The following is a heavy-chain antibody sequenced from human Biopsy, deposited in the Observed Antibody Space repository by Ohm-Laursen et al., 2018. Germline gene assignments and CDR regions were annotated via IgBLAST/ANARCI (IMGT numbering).Heavy chain of an antibody. CDR2: TDTTSGTK. Sequence: SLRLSCTASGFSFSSYSMNGARQAPGKGLEWVSYTDTTSGTKFYADSVKGRFTISRGNPKNSLYLQMNSLRADDSAVYFCAREQPALSGGGSWFDSWGQGTLVIVSS. V-gene: IGHV3-48*04. CDR1: GFSFSSYS. D-gene: IGHD6-19*01. J-gene: IGHJ5*01. CDR3: AREQPALSGGGSWFDS.